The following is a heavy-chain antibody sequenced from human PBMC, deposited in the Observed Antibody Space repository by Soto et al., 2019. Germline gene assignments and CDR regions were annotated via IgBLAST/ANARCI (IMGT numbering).Heavy chain of an antibody. CDR2: INHSGST. V-gene: IGHV4-34*01. Sequence: QVQLQQWGAGLLKPSETLSLTCAVYGGSFSGYYWSWIRQPPGKGLEWIGEINHSGSTNYNPSLKSRVTISVDTSKNQFSLKLSSVTAADTAVYYCVRAPITFGGVIAPYFDYWGQGTLVTVSS. CDR1: GGSFSGYY. J-gene: IGHJ4*02. D-gene: IGHD3-16*02. CDR3: VRAPITFGGVIAPYFDY.